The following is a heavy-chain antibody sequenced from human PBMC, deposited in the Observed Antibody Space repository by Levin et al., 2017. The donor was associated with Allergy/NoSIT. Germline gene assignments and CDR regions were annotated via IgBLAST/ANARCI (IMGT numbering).Heavy chain of an antibody. Sequence: GGSLRLSCAASGFTFSSYWMHWVRQAPGKGLVWVSRINSDGTSTIYADSVKGRSTISRDNAKNPLYLQMNSLGAEDTAVYYCAKSGCSGGSCSLDYWGQGTLVTVSS. J-gene: IGHJ4*02. V-gene: IGHV3-74*01. CDR1: GFTFSSYW. CDR2: INSDGTST. D-gene: IGHD2-15*01. CDR3: AKSGCSGGSCSLDY.